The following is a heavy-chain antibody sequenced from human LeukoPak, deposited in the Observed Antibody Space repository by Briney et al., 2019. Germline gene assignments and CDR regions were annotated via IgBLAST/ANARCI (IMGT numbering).Heavy chain of an antibody. D-gene: IGHD2-21*01. Sequence: GSLRLSCAASGFTFSSYAMSWVRQAPGKGLEWVSAISGSGGSTYYADSVKGRFTISRDNSKDTLYLQMNSLRAEDTAVYYCASPRLVEDAFDIWGQGTMVTVSS. V-gene: IGHV3-23*01. J-gene: IGHJ3*02. CDR3: ASPRLVEDAFDI. CDR1: GFTFSSYA. CDR2: ISGSGGST.